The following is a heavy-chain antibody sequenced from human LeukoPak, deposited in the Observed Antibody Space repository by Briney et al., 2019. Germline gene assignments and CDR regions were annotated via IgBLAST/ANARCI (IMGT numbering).Heavy chain of an antibody. J-gene: IGHJ4*02. CDR3: ARDLFWTGYYYFDF. V-gene: IGHV1-2*02. D-gene: IGHD3-3*01. CDR2: INPNSGGT. CDR1: GYTFTGYY. Sequence: ASVKVSCKASGYTFTGYYMHWVRQAPGQGLEWTGWINPNSGGTNYAQKFQGRVTMTRDTSISTAYMELSRLRSDDTAVYYCARDLFWTGYYYFDFWGQGTLVTVSS.